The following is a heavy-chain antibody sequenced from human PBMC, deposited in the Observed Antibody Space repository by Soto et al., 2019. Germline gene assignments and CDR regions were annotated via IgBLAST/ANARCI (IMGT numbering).Heavy chain of an antibody. CDR2: ISDSGDST. Sequence: EVQLLESGGNLVQPGGSLRLSCAASGFTFSTYGMTWVRQAPGKGLEWVSSISDSGDSTYYADSVKGRFTISRDNSKNTLFLQMNSLRAEDTAVYYCAKEHAWGRRVTTRFDYWGQGALVTVSS. V-gene: IGHV3-23*01. CDR1: GFTFSTYG. CDR3: AKEHAWGRRVTTRFDY. J-gene: IGHJ4*02. D-gene: IGHD4-17*01.